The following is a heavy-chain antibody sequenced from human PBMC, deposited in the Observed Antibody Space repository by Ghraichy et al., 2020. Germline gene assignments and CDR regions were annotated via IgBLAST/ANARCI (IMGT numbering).Heavy chain of an antibody. CDR3: ARERGWFGESLLY. CDR1: GFTFSSYA. Sequence: GGSLRLSCAASGFTFSSYAMHWVRQAPGKGLEWVAVISYDGSNKYYADSVKGRFTISRDNSKNTLYLQMNSLRAEDTAVYYCARERGWFGESLLYWGQGTLVTVSS. V-gene: IGHV3-30*04. CDR2: ISYDGSNK. J-gene: IGHJ4*02. D-gene: IGHD3-10*01.